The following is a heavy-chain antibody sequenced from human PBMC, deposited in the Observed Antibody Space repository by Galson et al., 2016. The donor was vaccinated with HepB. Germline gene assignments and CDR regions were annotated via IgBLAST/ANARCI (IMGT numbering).Heavy chain of an antibody. V-gene: IGHV1-18*01. D-gene: IGHD6-13*01. CDR3: ARDGAVIATAGTYYYGMDV. CDR1: DYTFTSYG. Sequence: SVKVSCKASDYTFTSYGISWVRQAPGQGLEWMGWISGYNGNTHYGQKLQGRVTMTTDTSTSTVYMELRSLGSDDTAVYYCARDGAVIATAGTYYYGMDVWGQGATVTVSS. CDR2: ISGYNGNT. J-gene: IGHJ6*02.